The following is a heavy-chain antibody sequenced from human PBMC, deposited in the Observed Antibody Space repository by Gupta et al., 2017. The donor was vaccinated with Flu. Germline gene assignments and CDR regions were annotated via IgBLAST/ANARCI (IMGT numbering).Heavy chain of an antibody. V-gene: IGHV4-39*01. CDR3: ATCAANYFDP. J-gene: IGHJ5*02. CDR1: GGSISRGTYY. D-gene: IGHD3-10*01. CDR2: VYYNGNT. Sequence: QLQLQESGPGLVKPSETLSLTCTVSGGSISRGTYYWDWIRQPPGKGLEWIGTVYYNGNTLYNPTLQSRVTIFVDTSKNQFSLRLRSVTAEDTAIYYCATCAANYFDPWGQGILVTVSS.